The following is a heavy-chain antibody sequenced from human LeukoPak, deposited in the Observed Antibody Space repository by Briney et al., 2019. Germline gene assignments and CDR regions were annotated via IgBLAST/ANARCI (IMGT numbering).Heavy chain of an antibody. D-gene: IGHD6-19*01. CDR2: IKQDGSEQ. CDR3: ARPFSHSSGWYYDY. J-gene: IGHJ4*02. Sequence: GGSLRLSCAASGFTLSSNWMSWVRQAPGKGLEWVANIKQDGSEQYYVDSVKGRFTISRDNAKNLLYLQMNSLRAEDTAVYYCARPFSHSSGWYYDYWGQGTLVTVSS. V-gene: IGHV3-7*01. CDR1: GFTLSSNW.